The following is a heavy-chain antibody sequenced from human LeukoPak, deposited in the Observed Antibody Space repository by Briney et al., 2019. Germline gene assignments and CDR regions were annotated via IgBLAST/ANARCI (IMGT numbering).Heavy chain of an antibody. Sequence: SETLSLTCTVSGGSISSYYWSWIRQPPGKGLEWIGYIYYSGNTIYNPSLKSRATISLDTSKNQFSLMLTSVTAADTAVYYCARSQQLAPYAFDIWGQGTMVTVSS. CDR2: IYYSGNT. D-gene: IGHD6-13*01. V-gene: IGHV4-59*01. CDR3: ARSQQLAPYAFDI. CDR1: GGSISSYY. J-gene: IGHJ3*02.